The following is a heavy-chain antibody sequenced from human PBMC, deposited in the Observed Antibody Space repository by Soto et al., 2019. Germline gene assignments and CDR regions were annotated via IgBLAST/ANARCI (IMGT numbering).Heavy chain of an antibody. CDR3: TRDLGRGYGMDV. Sequence: EVQLVESGGGLVQPGGSLRLSCAASGFTLTSYSMNWVSQAAGQGLEWVSFISTTSRTIYYADSVKGRFTISRDNAKNSRYLQMNSLRAEDPAVYYCTRDLGRGYGMDVWGQVTTVTVSS. CDR1: GFTLTSYS. V-gene: IGHV3-48*01. CDR2: ISTTSRTI. J-gene: IGHJ6*02. D-gene: IGHD3-16*01.